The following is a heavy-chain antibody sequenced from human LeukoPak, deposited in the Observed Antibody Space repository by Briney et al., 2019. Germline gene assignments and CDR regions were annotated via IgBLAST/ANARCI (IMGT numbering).Heavy chain of an antibody. CDR1: GGSISSGGYY. V-gene: IGHV4-31*03. CDR2: IYYSGST. Sequence: SGTLSLTCTVSGGSISSGGYYWSWIRQHPGKGLEWIGYIYYSGSTYYNPSLKSRVTISVDTSKNQFSLKLSSVTAADTAVYYCARDTGAAAVSWGQGTLVTVSS. CDR3: ARDTGAAAVS. J-gene: IGHJ5*02. D-gene: IGHD6-13*01.